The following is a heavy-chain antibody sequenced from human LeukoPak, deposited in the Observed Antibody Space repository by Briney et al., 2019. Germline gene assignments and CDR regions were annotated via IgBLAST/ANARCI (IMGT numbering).Heavy chain of an antibody. V-gene: IGHV4-39*07. J-gene: IGHJ4*02. CDR2: IYYSGST. Sequence: PSETLSLTCTVSGGSISSSSYYWGWIRQPPGKGLEWIGSIYYSGSTYYNPSLKSRVTISVDTSKNQFSLKLSSVTAADTAVYYCARNTAAVGRGGFDYWGQGTLVTVSS. CDR1: GGSISSSSYY. D-gene: IGHD6-13*01. CDR3: ARNTAAVGRGGFDY.